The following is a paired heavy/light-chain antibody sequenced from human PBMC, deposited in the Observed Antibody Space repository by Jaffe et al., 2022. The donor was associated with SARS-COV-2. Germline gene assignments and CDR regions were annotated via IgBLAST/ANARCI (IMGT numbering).Light chain of an antibody. J-gene: IGKJ2*01. CDR1: QSIGRR. CDR2: EAS. V-gene: IGKV1-5*03. CDR3: QQYTNYPYT. Sequence: DIQMTQSPSALSASVGDRVTITCRASQSIGRRLAWYQQKPGQAPKLLVHEASTLESGVPSTFSGSGSGTEFTLTISSLQPDDFSTYYCQQYTNYPYTFGQGTKLEIK.
Heavy chain of an antibody. CDR2: ISASGGSR. V-gene: IGHV3-23*04. Sequence: EVQLVESGGGLVQPGGSLRLSCAASGFTFSSYVISWVRQAPGKGLEWVSIISASGGSRFYADSVKGRFTISRDNSKNTVFLQMNSLRVEDTALYYCAKRIDTSDFGALDYWGQGTLATVSS. CDR1: GFTFSSYV. CDR3: AKRIDTSDFGALDY. J-gene: IGHJ4*02. D-gene: IGHD6-19*01.